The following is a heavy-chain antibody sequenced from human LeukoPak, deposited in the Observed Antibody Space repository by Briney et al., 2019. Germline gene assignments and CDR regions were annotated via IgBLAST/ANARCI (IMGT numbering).Heavy chain of an antibody. D-gene: IGHD2-2*01. J-gene: IGHJ5*02. V-gene: IGHV3-15*01. CDR1: GFTFSNAW. CDR3: TTDTLLGYCSSTSCSLNWFDP. CDR2: IKSKTDGGTT. Sequence: GGSLRLSCAASGFTFSNAWMSWVRQAPGKGLEWVGRIKSKTDGGTTDYAAPVKGRFTISGDDPRNTLYLQMNSLKTEDTAVYYCTTDTLLGYCSSTSCSLNWFDPWGQGTLVTVSS.